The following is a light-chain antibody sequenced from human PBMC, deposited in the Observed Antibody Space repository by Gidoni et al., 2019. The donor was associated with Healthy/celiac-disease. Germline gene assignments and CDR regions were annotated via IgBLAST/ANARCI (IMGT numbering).Light chain of an antibody. CDR1: QSLLHSNGYNY. CDR2: LGS. J-gene: IGKJ3*01. CDR3: MQALQTPRFT. V-gene: IGKV2-28*01. Sequence: DIVMTQSPLSLPVTPGEPASISCRSSQSLLHSNGYNYLDWYLQKPGQYPPLLIYLGSNRASGVPDRFSGSGSGTDFTLKISRVEAEDVGVYYCMQALQTPRFTFGPGTKVDIK.